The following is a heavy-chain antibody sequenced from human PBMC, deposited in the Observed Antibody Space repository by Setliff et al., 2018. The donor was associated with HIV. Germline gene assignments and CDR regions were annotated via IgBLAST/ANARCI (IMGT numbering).Heavy chain of an antibody. CDR2: SNQSGSG. D-gene: IGHD2-21*01. V-gene: IGHV4-34*01. CDR1: GGSLRDYY. Sequence: PSETLSLTCVMDGGSLRDYYWSWIRQSPGKGLEWIGESNQSGSGNYNPSLKSRVTISVDESKNQFSLKLSSVTAADTAVYYCARSLWLGDIQHWGQGTLVTVSS. CDR3: ARSLWLGDIQH. J-gene: IGHJ1*01.